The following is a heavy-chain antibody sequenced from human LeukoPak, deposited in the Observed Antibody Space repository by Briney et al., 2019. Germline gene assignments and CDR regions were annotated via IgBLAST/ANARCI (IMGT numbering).Heavy chain of an antibody. CDR1: GFTFSSYS. D-gene: IGHD3-16*02. J-gene: IGHJ4*02. V-gene: IGHV3-21*01. CDR2: ISSSSSYI. CDR3: ARARGITFGGVIPGLDY. Sequence: GGSLRLSCAASGFTFSSYSMNWVRQAPGKGLEWVSSISSSSSYIYYADSVKGRFTISRDNAKNSLYLQMNSLRAEDTAVYYCARARGITFGGVIPGLDYWGQGTLVTVSS.